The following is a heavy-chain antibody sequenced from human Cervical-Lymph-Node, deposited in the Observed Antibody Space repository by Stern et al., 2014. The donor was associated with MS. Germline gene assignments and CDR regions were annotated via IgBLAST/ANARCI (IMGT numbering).Heavy chain of an antibody. CDR3: AREVAGHRLGMMDV. CDR2: INPSGGST. J-gene: IGHJ6*02. Sequence: VQLVQSGAEVKTPGASGKLSCKASGYTFISYYMHWVRQAPGQGLEWMGIINPSGGSTSYAQKFQGRVTMTRDTSTNTVYMELSSLRSEDTAVYYCAREVAGHRLGMMDVWGQGTSVTVS. CDR1: GYTFISYY. V-gene: IGHV1-46*01. D-gene: IGHD6-19*01.